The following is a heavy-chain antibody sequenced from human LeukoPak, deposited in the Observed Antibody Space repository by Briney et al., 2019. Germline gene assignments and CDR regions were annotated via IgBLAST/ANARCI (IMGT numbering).Heavy chain of an antibody. CDR2: IYTSGST. CDR1: GGSISSYY. CDR3: ARGLYDYVWGSYRYFDY. V-gene: IGHV4-4*07. Sequence: SETLSLTCTVSGGSISSYYWSWIRQPAGKGLEWIGRIYTSGSTNYNPSLKSRVTMSVDTSKNQFSLKLSSVTAADTAVYYCARGLYDYVWGSYRYFDYWGQGTLVTVSS. J-gene: IGHJ4*02. D-gene: IGHD3-16*02.